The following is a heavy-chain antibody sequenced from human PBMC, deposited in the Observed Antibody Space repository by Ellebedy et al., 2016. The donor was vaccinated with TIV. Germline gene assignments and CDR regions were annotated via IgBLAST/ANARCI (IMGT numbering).Heavy chain of an antibody. CDR2: IWYDGSNK. V-gene: IGHV3-33*01. D-gene: IGHD4-23*01. CDR3: ARVDYGGNSGFDY. Sequence: PGGSLRLSCAASGFTFSSYGMHWVRQAPGKGLEWVTVIWYDGSNKYSADSVKGRFTISRDNSKNTLYLQMNTLRAEDTAVYYCARVDYGGNSGFDYWGQGTLVTVSS. CDR1: GFTFSSYG. J-gene: IGHJ4*02.